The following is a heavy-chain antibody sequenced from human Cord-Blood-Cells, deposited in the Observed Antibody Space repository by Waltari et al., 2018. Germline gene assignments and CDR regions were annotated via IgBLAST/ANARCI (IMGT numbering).Heavy chain of an antibody. CDR3: ARLGYFTNAFDI. Sequence: EVQLVQPGAGVKKPGEPLKISCKGSGTSFTSYWIGRVPRVLGKGPEWVGIIYPGDSDTRYSPSVQGEVTISADKSISTAYRQWSSLKASDTAMYYCARLGYFTNAFDIWGQGTMVTVSS. D-gene: IGHD1-1*01. CDR2: IYPGDSDT. CDR1: GTSFTSYW. J-gene: IGHJ3*02. V-gene: IGHV5-51*01.